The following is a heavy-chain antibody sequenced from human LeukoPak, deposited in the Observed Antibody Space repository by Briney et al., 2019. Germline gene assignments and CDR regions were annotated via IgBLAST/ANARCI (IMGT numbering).Heavy chain of an antibody. CDR3: AKCSGGNCYHSDDH. V-gene: IGHV3-21*01. D-gene: IGHD2-15*01. CDR2: INSDTTYI. Sequence: GGSLRLSCAASGFTFSGYDMNWVRQAPGKGLEWVSYINSDTTYIYYADSVKGRFTISRDNAKDSLYLQMNSLRAEDTAVYYCAKCSGGNCYHSDDHWGQGTLVTVSP. J-gene: IGHJ5*02. CDR1: GFTFSGYD.